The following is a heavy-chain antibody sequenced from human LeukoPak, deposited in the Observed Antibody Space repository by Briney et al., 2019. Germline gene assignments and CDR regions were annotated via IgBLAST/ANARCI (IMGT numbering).Heavy chain of an antibody. J-gene: IGHJ4*02. CDR1: GFTFSSYG. CDR3: ARDRGGYDSSGYFDY. CDR2: IWYDGSNK. V-gene: IGHV3-33*01. Sequence: GGSLRLSCAASGFTFSSYGMHWVRQAPGKGLEWVAVIWYDGSNKYYADSVKGRFTISRDNSKNTLYLQMNSLRAEDTAVHYCARDRGGYDSSGYFDYWGQGTLVTVSS. D-gene: IGHD3-22*01.